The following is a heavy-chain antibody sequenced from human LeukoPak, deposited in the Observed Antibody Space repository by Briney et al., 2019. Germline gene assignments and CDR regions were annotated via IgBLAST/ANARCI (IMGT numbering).Heavy chain of an antibody. J-gene: IGHJ4*02. CDR2: ISWNSGSI. Sequence: PGRSLRLSCAASGFTFDDYAMHWVRQAPGKGLEWVSGISWNSGSIGYADSVKGRFTISRDNAKNSLYLQMNSLRAEDMALYYCAKDRLDYWGQGTLVTVSS. CDR1: GFTFDDYA. V-gene: IGHV3-9*03. CDR3: AKDRLDY.